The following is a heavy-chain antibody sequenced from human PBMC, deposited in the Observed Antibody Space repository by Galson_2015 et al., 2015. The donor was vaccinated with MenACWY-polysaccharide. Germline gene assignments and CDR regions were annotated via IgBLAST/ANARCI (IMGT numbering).Heavy chain of an antibody. V-gene: IGHV3-33*01. D-gene: IGHD3-22*01. CDR3: ARPQDTSGSYPDY. J-gene: IGHJ4*02. Sequence: SLRLSCAASGFTFSSYGMHWVRQAPGKGLEWVAVIWYDGSKKYYADSVEGRFTISRDNSKNTLYLQMNSLRGEDTAVYYCARPQDTSGSYPDYWGQGTLVTVSS. CDR2: IWYDGSKK. CDR1: GFTFSSYG.